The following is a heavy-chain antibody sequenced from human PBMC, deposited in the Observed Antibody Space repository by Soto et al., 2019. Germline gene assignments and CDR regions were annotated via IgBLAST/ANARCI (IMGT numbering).Heavy chain of an antibody. V-gene: IGHV3-30*18. J-gene: IGHJ4*02. CDR2: ISSDGNNR. CDR3: AKDYCYSRSGSFSPYYFDY. Sequence: QVYLVESGGGVVQPGRSLRLSCAVSGFTFPNFAMHSVRQVPGKGLEWVALISSDGNNRYYADSVKGRFTISRDNSKNTLYLQMNRMRSEDTAVFFCAKDYCYSRSGSFSPYYFDYWGQGTLVTVSS. D-gene: IGHD3-10*01. CDR1: GFTFPNFA.